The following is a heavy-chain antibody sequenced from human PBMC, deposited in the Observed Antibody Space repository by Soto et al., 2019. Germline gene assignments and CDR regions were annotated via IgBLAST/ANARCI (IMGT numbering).Heavy chain of an antibody. D-gene: IGHD6-13*01. CDR2: MNPNSVNT. CDR3: ARERSAAGTGWFDP. V-gene: IGHV1-8*01. J-gene: IGHJ5*02. CDR1: GYTFTSYD. Sequence: QVQLVQSGAEVKKPGASVKVSCKASGYTFTSYDINWVRQATGQGLEWMGWMNPNSVNTAYAQKFQGRVTMTRKTSISTAYMELSSLRSEDTDVYYCARERSAAGTGWFDPWGQGTLVTVSS.